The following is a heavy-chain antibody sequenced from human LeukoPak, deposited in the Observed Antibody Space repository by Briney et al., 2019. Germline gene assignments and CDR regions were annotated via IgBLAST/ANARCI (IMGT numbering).Heavy chain of an antibody. CDR2: ISDSGGST. CDR3: ANLHTVSTSVA. CDR1: GFTFSTCG. V-gene: IGHV3-23*01. J-gene: IGHJ4*02. D-gene: IGHD4-17*01. Sequence: PGGSLRLSCAASGFTFSTCGRNWVRQGPGKGLEWVSGISDSGGSTYYADSVKGRFTISRDNSKNTLYLQMNSLRAEDTAIYYCANLHTVSTSVAWGQGTLVTVSS.